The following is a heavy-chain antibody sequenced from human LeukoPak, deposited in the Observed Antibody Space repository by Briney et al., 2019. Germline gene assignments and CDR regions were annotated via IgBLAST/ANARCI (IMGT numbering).Heavy chain of an antibody. D-gene: IGHD6-13*01. J-gene: IGHJ4*02. V-gene: IGHV4-59*01. Sequence: SETLSLTCTVSGGSISSYYWSWIRQPPGKGLEWIGYIYYSGSTNYNPSLKSRVTISVDTSKNQFSLKLSSVTAADTAVYYCARVAGTGFYYFDYWGQGSLVTVSS. CDR2: IYYSGST. CDR1: GGSISSYY. CDR3: ARVAGTGFYYFDY.